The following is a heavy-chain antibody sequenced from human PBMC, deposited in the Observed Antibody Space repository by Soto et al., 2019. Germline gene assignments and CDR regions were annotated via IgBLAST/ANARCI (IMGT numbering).Heavy chain of an antibody. CDR3: ARARPSIAARPAYYYYGMDV. Sequence: QVQLQESGPGLVKPSETLSLTCTVSGGSISSYYWSWIRQPPGKGLEWIGYIYYSGSTNYNPSLKSRVTISVDTSKNQFSLKLSSVTAADTAVYYCARARPSIAARPAYYYYGMDVWGQGTTVTVSS. J-gene: IGHJ6*02. D-gene: IGHD6-6*01. CDR2: IYYSGST. V-gene: IGHV4-59*01. CDR1: GGSISSYY.